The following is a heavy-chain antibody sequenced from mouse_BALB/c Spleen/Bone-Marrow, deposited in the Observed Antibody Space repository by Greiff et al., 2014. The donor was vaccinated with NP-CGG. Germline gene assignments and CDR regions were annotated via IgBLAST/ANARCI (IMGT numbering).Heavy chain of an antibody. J-gene: IGHJ3*01. D-gene: IGHD1-1*01. CDR1: GFNIKDTH. Sequence: EVKLQESGAELVKPGASVKLSCTASGFNIKDTHMHWVKQRPEQGLEWIGRIDPANGNTKYDPKFQGKATVTADTSSNTAYLQLSSLTSEDTAVYYCASYYYGSSTFAYWGQGTLVTVSA. V-gene: IGHV14-3*02. CDR3: ASYYYGSSTFAY. CDR2: IDPANGNT.